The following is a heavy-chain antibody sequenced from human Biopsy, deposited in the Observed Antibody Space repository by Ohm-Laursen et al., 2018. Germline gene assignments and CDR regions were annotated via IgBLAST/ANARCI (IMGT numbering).Heavy chain of an antibody. Sequence: GTLSLTCNVSGGDINNYYWSWIRQPAGKGLEWIGRIYPGGSTNYNPSLKSRVTMSVDTSKKQLSLRLRSVTAADTAMYYCASVVLGPTNDALDIWGQGTLVAVSA. V-gene: IGHV4-4*07. CDR3: ASVVLGPTNDALDI. CDR1: GGDINNYY. J-gene: IGHJ3*02. CDR2: IYPGGST. D-gene: IGHD3-22*01.